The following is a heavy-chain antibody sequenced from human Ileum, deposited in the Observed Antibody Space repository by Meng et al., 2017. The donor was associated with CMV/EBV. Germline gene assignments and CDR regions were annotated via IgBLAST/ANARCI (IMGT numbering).Heavy chain of an antibody. CDR2: VSPGGI. D-gene: IGHD3-10*01. V-gene: IGHV4-4*07. CDR1: GVSISNYY. J-gene: IGHJ4*02. Sequence: QVPLTESGPGLVKPSETLSLTCSVSGVSISNYYWTWIRQPAGKGLEFIGRVSPGGIEYNPSLMSRVTMSLDTSRNQLSLNLNSVTAADTAVYYCARAAARGVPVDYWGQGILVTVSS. CDR3: ARAAARGVPVDY.